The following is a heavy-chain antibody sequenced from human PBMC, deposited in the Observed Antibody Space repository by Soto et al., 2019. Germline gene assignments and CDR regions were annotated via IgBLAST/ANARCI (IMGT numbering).Heavy chain of an antibody. J-gene: IGHJ4*02. CDR3: AKGEKSTVTTGFDY. D-gene: IGHD4-4*01. Sequence: GGSLRLSCAASGFTFSSYAMSWVRQAPGKGLEWVSAISGSGGSTYYADSVKGRFTISRDNSKNTLYLKMNSLRAEDTAVYYCAKGEKSTVTTGFDYWGQGTLVTVSS. CDR1: GFTFSSYA. V-gene: IGHV3-23*01. CDR2: ISGSGGST.